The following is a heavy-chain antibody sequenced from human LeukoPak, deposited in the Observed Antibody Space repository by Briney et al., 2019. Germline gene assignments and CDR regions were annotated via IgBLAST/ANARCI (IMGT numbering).Heavy chain of an antibody. CDR3: ARDTLAYCGGDCSGDDY. CDR1: GYTFTSYY. J-gene: IGHJ4*02. CDR2: INPSGGST. V-gene: IGHV1-46*01. D-gene: IGHD2-21*02. Sequence: ASVKVSCTASGYTFTSYYMHWVRQAPGQGLEWMGIINPSGGSTSYAQKFQGRVTMTRDTSTSTVYMELSSLRSEDTAVYYCARDTLAYCGGDCSGDDYWGQGTLVTVSS.